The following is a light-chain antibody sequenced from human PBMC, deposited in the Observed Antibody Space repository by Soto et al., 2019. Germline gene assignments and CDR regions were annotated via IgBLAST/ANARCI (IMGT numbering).Light chain of an antibody. CDR1: QGISNY. CDR3: QKYNSAPYT. Sequence: DIQMTQSPSSLSASVGDRVTITCRASQGISNYLAWYQQKPRKVPKLLIYAASTLQSGVPSRFSGSGPGTDFPLTISSLQPEDVATYYCQKYNSAPYTFGQGTKLEIK. V-gene: IGKV1-27*01. CDR2: AAS. J-gene: IGKJ2*01.